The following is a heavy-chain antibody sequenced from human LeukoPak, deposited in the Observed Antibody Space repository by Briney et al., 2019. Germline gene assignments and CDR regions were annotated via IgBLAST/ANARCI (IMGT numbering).Heavy chain of an antibody. Sequence: PSETLSLTCNMSRGSMSFYYWNWIRQPAGKGLEWIGRIDTSRQTSYNPSLKNRVTISVDKSKNQVSLELRSVTVADTAVYYCARDDPPIESGSYLGVWYFDLWDRGTLVTISS. D-gene: IGHD1-26*01. J-gene: IGHJ2*01. CDR2: IDTSRQT. V-gene: IGHV4-4*07. CDR3: ARDDPPIESGSYLGVWYFDL. CDR1: RGSMSFYY.